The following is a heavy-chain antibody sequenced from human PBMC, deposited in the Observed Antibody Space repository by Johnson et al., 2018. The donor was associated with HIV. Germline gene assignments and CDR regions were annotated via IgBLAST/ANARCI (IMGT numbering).Heavy chain of an antibody. J-gene: IGHJ3*02. CDR2: INWNGGST. V-gene: IGHV3-20*04. Sequence: VQLVESGGGLVQPGGSLRLSCAASGFTFDDYAMSWVRQGPRKGLEWVSGINWNGGSTGYVDSVKGRFTISRDNSKNTLYLQMNSLRAEDTAVYYCAKDQGGSYPYDAFDIWGQGTMVTVSS. D-gene: IGHD1-26*01. CDR1: GFTFDDYA. CDR3: AKDQGGSYPYDAFDI.